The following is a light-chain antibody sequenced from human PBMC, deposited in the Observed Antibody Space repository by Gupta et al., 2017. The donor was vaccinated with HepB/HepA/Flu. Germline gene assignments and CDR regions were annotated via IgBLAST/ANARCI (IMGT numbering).Light chain of an antibody. Sequence: AIRLTQSPSSFSASARDRVTITCPASQCISSYLAWYQQKPGKAPKLLIYAAPTLQSGVPSRFSGSGSGTDFTLTISCLQSEDFATYYCQQYYSYPYTFGQGTKLEIK. V-gene: IGKV1-8*01. CDR3: QQYYSYPYT. J-gene: IGKJ2*01. CDR2: AAP. CDR1: QCISSY.